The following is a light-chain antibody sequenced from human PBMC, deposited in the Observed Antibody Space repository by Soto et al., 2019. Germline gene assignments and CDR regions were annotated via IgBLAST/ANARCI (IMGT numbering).Light chain of an antibody. CDR2: DTS. V-gene: IGKV3-15*01. CDR1: QSVSNK. Sequence: EIVMTQSPATLSVSPGERVTLSCRASQSVSNKLGWYQHKPGQAPRLLIYDTSTRAAGTPARFTGSGSGTEFTLTISSLQSVDFAVYYCQQYDNWPQTFGQGTKVDNK. J-gene: IGKJ1*01. CDR3: QQYDNWPQT.